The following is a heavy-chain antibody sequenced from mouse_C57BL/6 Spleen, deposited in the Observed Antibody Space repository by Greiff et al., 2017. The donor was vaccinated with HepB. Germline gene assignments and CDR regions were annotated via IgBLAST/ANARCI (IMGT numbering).Heavy chain of an antibody. V-gene: IGHV1-80*01. Sequence: QVQLQQSGAELVKPGASVKISCKASGYAFSSYWMNWVKQRPGKGLEWIGQIYPGDGDTNYNGKFKGKATLTADKSSSTAYMQLSSLTSEDSAVYFCARVDYYGSGFDYWGQGTTLTVSS. D-gene: IGHD1-1*01. CDR2: IYPGDGDT. CDR3: ARVDYYGSGFDY. CDR1: GYAFSSYW. J-gene: IGHJ2*01.